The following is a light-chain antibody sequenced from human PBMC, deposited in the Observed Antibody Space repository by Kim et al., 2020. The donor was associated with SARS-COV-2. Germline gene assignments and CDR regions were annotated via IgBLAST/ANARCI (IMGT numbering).Light chain of an antibody. CDR2: EDS. CDR1: KLGDKY. J-gene: IGLJ3*02. V-gene: IGLV3-1*01. Sequence: VSPGQTACLTCSGDKLGDKYVCWYQQKPGQSPVRVIYEDSRRPSGIPERFLGSNSGNTATLTISGTQAMDEADYYCQAWDSSTGVFGGGTQLTVL. CDR3: QAWDSSTGV.